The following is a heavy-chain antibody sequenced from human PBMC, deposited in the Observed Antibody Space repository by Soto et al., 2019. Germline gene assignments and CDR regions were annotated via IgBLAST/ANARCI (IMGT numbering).Heavy chain of an antibody. CDR2: IYYSGST. Sequence: QLQLQESGPGLVKPSETLSLTCTVSGGSISSSSYYWGWIRQPPGKGLEWIGSIYYSGSTYYNPSLKSRVTISVDTSKNQFSLKLSSVTAADTAVYYCARPREQWLATFDYWGQGTLVTVSS. V-gene: IGHV4-39*01. CDR1: GGSISSSSYY. D-gene: IGHD6-19*01. J-gene: IGHJ4*02. CDR3: ARPREQWLATFDY.